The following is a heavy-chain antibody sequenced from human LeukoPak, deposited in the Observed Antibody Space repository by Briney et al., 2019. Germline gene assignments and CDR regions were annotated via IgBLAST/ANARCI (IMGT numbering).Heavy chain of an antibody. Sequence: KPGGSLRLSCAASGFTFSSYSMNWVRQAPGKGREWVSSISSSSSYIYYADSVKGRFTISRDNAKNSLYLQMNSLRSEDTAVYYCARDPTVTPLDYWGQGTLVTVSS. CDR1: GFTFSSYS. V-gene: IGHV3-21*01. D-gene: IGHD4-17*01. CDR2: ISSSSSYI. J-gene: IGHJ4*02. CDR3: ARDPTVTPLDY.